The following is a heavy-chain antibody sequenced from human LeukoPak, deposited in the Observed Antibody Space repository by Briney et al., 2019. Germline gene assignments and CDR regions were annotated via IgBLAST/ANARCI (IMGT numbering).Heavy chain of an antibody. J-gene: IGHJ4*02. D-gene: IGHD5-18*01. CDR1: GGSISSGSYY. CDR2: IYTSGST. V-gene: IGHV4-61*02. Sequence: SETLSLTCTVSGGSISSGSYYWSWIRQPAGKGLEWIGRIYTSGSTNYNPSLKSRVTISVDTSKNQFSLKLSSVTAADTAVYYCARSGAPTPYSYVGYWGQGTLVTVSS. CDR3: ARSGAPTPYSYVGY.